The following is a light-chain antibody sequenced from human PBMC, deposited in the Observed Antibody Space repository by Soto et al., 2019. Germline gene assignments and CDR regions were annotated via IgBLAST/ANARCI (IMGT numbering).Light chain of an antibody. CDR2: GNS. Sequence: QSVLTQPPSVSGAPGQRVTISCTGSSSNIGAGYDVHWYQQLPGTAPKLLISGNSNRPSGVPDRFSGSKSGTSASLAITGLQAEDEADYYCQSYGSSLSAYVVFGGGTKLTVL. CDR3: QSYGSSLSAYVV. V-gene: IGLV1-40*01. CDR1: SSNIGAGYD. J-gene: IGLJ2*01.